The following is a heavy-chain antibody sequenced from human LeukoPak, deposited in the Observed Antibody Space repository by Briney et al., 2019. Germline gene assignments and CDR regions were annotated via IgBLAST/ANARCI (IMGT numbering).Heavy chain of an antibody. V-gene: IGHV3-21*01. J-gene: IGHJ4*02. Sequence: GGSLRLSCAASGFSFSSYSMNWVRQAPGKGLEWVSSISSSSSYIYYADSVEGRFTISRDNAKDSLYLQMNSLRAEDTAVYYCARDAGSFFADWGQGTLVTVSS. CDR2: ISSSSSYI. CDR3: ARDAGSFFAD. CDR1: GFSFSSYS. D-gene: IGHD6-25*01.